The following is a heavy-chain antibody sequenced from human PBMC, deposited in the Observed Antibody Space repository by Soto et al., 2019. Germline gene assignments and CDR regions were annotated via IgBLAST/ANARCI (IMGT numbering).Heavy chain of an antibody. J-gene: IGHJ4*02. Sequence: ASVKVSCKASGYTFTSYYMHWVRQAPGQGLEWMGIINPSGGSTSYAQKFQGRVTMTRDTSTSTVYMELSSLRSEDTAVYYCARDPIAARPFRNFGYWGQGTLVTVYS. D-gene: IGHD6-6*01. CDR3: ARDPIAARPFRNFGY. CDR2: INPSGGST. V-gene: IGHV1-46*01. CDR1: GYTFTSYY.